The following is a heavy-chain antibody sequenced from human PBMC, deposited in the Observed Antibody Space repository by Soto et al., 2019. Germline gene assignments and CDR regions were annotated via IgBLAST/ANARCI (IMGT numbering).Heavy chain of an antibody. CDR1: GGSISSYY. D-gene: IGHD3-10*01. CDR3: ARDPGGDWYFDL. J-gene: IGHJ2*01. Sequence: SETLSLTCTVSGGSISSYYWSWIRQPPGKGLEWIGYIYYSGSTNYNPSLKSRVTITVDTSKNQFSLKLSPVTAAETAVYYWARDPGGDWYFDLWGRGTLVTVSS. CDR2: IYYSGST. V-gene: IGHV4-59*01.